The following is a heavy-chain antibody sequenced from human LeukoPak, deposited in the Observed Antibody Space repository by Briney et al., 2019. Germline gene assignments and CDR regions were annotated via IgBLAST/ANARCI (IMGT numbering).Heavy chain of an antibody. J-gene: IGHJ4*02. Sequence: SETLSLTCTVSGGSINNYYWSWIRQPPGKRLEYIACAYNNGETNYNPSLKSRVAISVDTSKNHLSLNLSSVTAADTATYYCAGTTRWLAFDYWGQGILVTVSS. D-gene: IGHD5-12*01. CDR2: AYNNGET. CDR1: GGSINNYY. V-gene: IGHV4-59*01. CDR3: AGTTRWLAFDY.